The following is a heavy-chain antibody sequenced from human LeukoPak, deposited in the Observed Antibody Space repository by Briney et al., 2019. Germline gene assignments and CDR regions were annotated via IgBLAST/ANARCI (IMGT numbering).Heavy chain of an antibody. CDR2: IYYSGST. J-gene: IGHJ4*02. Sequence: GSLRLSCTASGFTFSSYSLNWVRQPPGKGLEWIGSIYYSGSTYYNPSLKSRVTISVDTSKNQFSLKLSSVTAADTAVYYCAVWGGYSSPFDYWGQGTLVTVSS. CDR3: AVWGGYSSPFDY. CDR1: GFTFSSYSLN. D-gene: IGHD6-13*01. V-gene: IGHV4-39*07.